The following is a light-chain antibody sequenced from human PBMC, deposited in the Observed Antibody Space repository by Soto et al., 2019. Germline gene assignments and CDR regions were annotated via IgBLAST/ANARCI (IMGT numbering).Light chain of an antibody. CDR1: QGIAHH. Sequence: DIQMTKSPSSLSASVGDRVTITCRASQGIAHHLAWYQQRPGKVPKLLIYSASTLQSGVTSRFRGSGSGTDFTLTISSLQPEDVATNYCQKNNDPPFTLGPGTKVDIK. CDR2: SAS. V-gene: IGKV1-27*01. J-gene: IGKJ3*01. CDR3: QKNNDPPFT.